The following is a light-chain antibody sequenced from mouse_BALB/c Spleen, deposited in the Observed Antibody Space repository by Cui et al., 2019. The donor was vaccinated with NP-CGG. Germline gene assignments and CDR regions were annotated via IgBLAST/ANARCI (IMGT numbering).Light chain of an antibody. V-gene: IGLV1*01. CDR1: TGAVTTSNY. CDR2: GTN. CDR3: ALWYSNHWV. J-gene: IGLJ1*01. Sequence: QAVVTQAPALNTSPGETVTLTCRSSTGAVTTSNYANWVQEKPDHLFTGLIGGTNNRAPGVPAKFSGSLIGDKAALTITGAQTEDEAIYFCALWYSNHWVFGGGTKLTVL.